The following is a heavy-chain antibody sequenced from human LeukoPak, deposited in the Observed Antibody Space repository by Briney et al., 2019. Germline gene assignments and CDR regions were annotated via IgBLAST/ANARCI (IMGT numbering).Heavy chain of an antibody. CDR3: AKDLSRYCSSTSCSSPDF. D-gene: IGHD2-2*01. V-gene: IGHV3-30*18. CDR2: ISYDGSNK. Sequence: PGRSLRLSCAASGFTFSSYGMHWVRQAPGKGLEWVAVISYDGSNKYYADSVKGRFTISRDNSKNTLYLQMNSLRAEDTAVYYCAKDLSRYCSSTSCSSPDFWGQGTLVTVSS. CDR1: GFTFSSYG. J-gene: IGHJ4*02.